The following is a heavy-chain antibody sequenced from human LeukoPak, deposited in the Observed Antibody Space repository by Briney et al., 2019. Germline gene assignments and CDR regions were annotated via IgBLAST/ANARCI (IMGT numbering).Heavy chain of an antibody. CDR3: ARAPSGDPGGVDS. Sequence: GGSLRLSCAASGFTVSSNYMSWVRQAPGKGLEWVSVIYSGGSTYYADSLKGRFTISRDNSKSTLYLQMNSLTVEDTAVYYCARAPSGDPGGVDSWGQGTLVTVSS. CDR1: GFTVSSNY. V-gene: IGHV3-53*05. CDR2: IYSGGST. J-gene: IGHJ4*02. D-gene: IGHD3-10*01.